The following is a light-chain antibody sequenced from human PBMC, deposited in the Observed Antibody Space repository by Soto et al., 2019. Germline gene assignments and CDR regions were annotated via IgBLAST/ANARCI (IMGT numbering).Light chain of an antibody. CDR2: GAS. J-gene: IGKJ4*02. Sequence: EIFMTQSPATLSVSPGEKVILSCRASQSVGTTLAWYQQKPGQAPSLLIRGASTRATGVPARFSGSGSGTDFTLTISSLQSEDFAIYYCQQYSASPTFGGGTTLEIK. V-gene: IGKV3-15*01. CDR3: QQYSASPT. CDR1: QSVGTT.